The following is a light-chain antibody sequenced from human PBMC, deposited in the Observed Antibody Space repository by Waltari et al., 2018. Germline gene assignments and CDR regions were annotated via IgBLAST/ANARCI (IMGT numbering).Light chain of an antibody. CDR1: QSVGGY. CDR3: QQRSNWPPWA. J-gene: IGKJ1*01. CDR2: DSS. V-gene: IGKV3-11*01. Sequence: EVVLTQSPTTLSLSPGDRATLSCRARQSVGGYLAWYQHKPGQAPRLLIYDSSYRATGIPTRFSGSGSGTDFTLTISSLEADDFAIYYCQQRSNWPPWAFGQGTRVEV.